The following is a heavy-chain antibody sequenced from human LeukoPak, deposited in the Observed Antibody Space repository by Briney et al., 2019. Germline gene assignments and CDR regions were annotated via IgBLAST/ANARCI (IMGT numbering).Heavy chain of an antibody. J-gene: IGHJ3*02. V-gene: IGHV4-61*02. D-gene: IGHD2-15*01. CDR2: IYTSGST. Sequence: SQTLSLTCTVSGGSISSGSYYWSWIRQPAGKGLESIGRIYTSGSTNYNPSLKSRVTISVDTSKNQFSLKLSSVTAADTAVYYCARSGYCSGGSCRGAFDIWGQGTMVTVSS. CDR1: GGSISSGSYY. CDR3: ARSGYCSGGSCRGAFDI.